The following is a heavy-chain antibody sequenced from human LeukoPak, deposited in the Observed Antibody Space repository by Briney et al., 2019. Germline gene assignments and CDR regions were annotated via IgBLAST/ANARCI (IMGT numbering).Heavy chain of an antibody. CDR2: IYYSGST. Sequence: SETLSLTCTVSSGSISSYYWSWIRQPPGKGLEWIGYIYYSGSTYYNPSLKSRVTISVDTSKNQFSLKLSSVTAADTAVYYCARRKIVGATLLDYWGQGTLVTVSS. J-gene: IGHJ4*02. V-gene: IGHV4-59*04. CDR3: ARRKIVGATLLDY. D-gene: IGHD1-26*01. CDR1: SGSISSYY.